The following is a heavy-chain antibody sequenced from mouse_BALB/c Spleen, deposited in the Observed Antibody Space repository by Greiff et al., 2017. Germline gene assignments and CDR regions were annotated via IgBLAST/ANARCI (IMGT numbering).Heavy chain of an antibody. V-gene: IGHV3-8*02. CDR1: GDSITSGY. D-gene: IGHD2-1*01. J-gene: IGHJ4*01. CDR2: ISYSGST. CDR3: ARSLYGNYYAMDY. Sequence: VQLKESGPSLVKPSQTLSLTCSVTGDSITSGYWNWIRKFPGNKLEYMGYISYSGSTYYNPSLKSRISITRDTSKNQYYLQLNSVTTEDTATYYCARSLYGNYYAMDYWGQGTSVTVSS.